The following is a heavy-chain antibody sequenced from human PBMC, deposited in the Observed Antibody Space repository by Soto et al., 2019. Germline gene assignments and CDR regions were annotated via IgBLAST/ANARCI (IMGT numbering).Heavy chain of an antibody. CDR1: EGTFNSYV. CDR3: ARGDTILELSERYYPYSKDI. J-gene: IGHJ6*02. D-gene: IGHD3-16*02. CDR2: IIPLFGTT. Sequence: QVKLVQSRAEVKKPGSSVRVSCKASEGTFNSYVVSWVRQAPGQGLQWMGGIIPLFGTTNYAQQLEGRDTITADTSTTTAYMELRGLRPRDTAIYYCARGDTILELSERYYPYSKDIWGQSTTVIISS. V-gene: IGHV1-69*06.